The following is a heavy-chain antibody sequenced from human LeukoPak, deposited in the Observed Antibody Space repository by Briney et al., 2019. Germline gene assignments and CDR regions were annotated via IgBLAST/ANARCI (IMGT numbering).Heavy chain of an antibody. J-gene: IGHJ4*02. CDR3: ARAIAAAGTIYFRRHTDYYFDY. D-gene: IGHD6-13*01. Sequence: GASVKVSCKASGYTFTGYYMHWVRQAPGQGLEWMGWINPNSGGTNYAQKFQGWVTMTRDTSISTAYMELSRLRSDDTAVYYCARAIAAAGTIYFRRHTDYYFDYWGQGTLVTVSS. CDR1: GYTFTGYY. V-gene: IGHV1-2*04. CDR2: INPNSGGT.